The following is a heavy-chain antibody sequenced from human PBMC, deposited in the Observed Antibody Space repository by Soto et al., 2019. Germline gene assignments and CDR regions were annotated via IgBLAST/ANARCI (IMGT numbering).Heavy chain of an antibody. J-gene: IGHJ3*02. D-gene: IGHD3-10*01. V-gene: IGHV1-69*01. Sequence: QVQLVQSGTEVKKPGSSVKVSCKASGGTFSSYAISWVRQAPGQGLEWMGGIIPIFGTTNYAQRFQGRVSITADDSPSTTYMELSSLRSEDTAVYYCAGSYTYGSGTFDAFDIWGQGTLVTVSS. CDR1: GGTFSSYA. CDR2: IIPIFGTT. CDR3: AGSYTYGSGTFDAFDI.